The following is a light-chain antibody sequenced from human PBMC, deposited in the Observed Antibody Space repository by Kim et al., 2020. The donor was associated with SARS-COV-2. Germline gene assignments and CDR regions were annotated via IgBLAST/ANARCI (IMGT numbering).Light chain of an antibody. Sequence: SVTVSCTGSSSDIGAYDSVSWYQQYPGEAPRLLIYDVNNRPPEVSVRFSGSKSGNTASLTISGLQGWDEADYYCSSYTNTNTVYVFGTGTKVTVL. CDR3: SSYTNTNTVYV. V-gene: IGLV2-14*03. CDR1: SSDIGAYDS. CDR2: DVN. J-gene: IGLJ1*01.